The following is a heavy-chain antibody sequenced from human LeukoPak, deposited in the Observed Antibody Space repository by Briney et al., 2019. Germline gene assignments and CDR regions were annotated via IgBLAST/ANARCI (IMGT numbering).Heavy chain of an antibody. CDR1: GYTFTSYD. CDR3: ARGVLVATNTELDY. D-gene: IGHD5-12*01. J-gene: IGHJ4*02. V-gene: IGHV1-8*01. CDR2: MNTNSGNT. Sequence: ASVKVSCKASGYTFTSYDINWVRQATGQGLEWMGWMNTNSGNTGYAQKFQGGVTMTRNTSISTAYMELSSLRSEDTAVYYCARGVLVATNTELDYWGQGTLVTVSS.